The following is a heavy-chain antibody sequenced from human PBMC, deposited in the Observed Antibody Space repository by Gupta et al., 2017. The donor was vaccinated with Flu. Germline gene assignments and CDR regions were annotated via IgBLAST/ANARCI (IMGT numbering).Heavy chain of an antibody. CDR2: IIPVFGPT. J-gene: IGHJ4*02. CDR3: ARKVGGQCSGGTCYSFDY. D-gene: IGHD2-15*01. Sequence: QGLEGMGGIIPVFGPTKYEQKFQGRVTITADESTNTAYLELSSLRSEDTAVYSCARKVGGQCSGGTCYSFDYWGQGTLVTVSS. V-gene: IGHV1-69*01.